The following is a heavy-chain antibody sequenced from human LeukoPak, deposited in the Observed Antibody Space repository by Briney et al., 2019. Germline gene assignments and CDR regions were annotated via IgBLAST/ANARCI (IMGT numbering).Heavy chain of an antibody. CDR2: ISTGGSP. CDR3: VRGFRGYSFDY. V-gene: IGHV3-53*01. CDR1: GFTVCNNY. J-gene: IGHJ4*02. Sequence: GGSLRLSCAASGFTVCNNYMSWVRQAPGKGLEWVSLISTGGSPYYTDSVKGRFTISRDNSKNTLFLQMNSLRAEDTAVYYCVRGFRGYSFDYWGQGTLVTVSS.